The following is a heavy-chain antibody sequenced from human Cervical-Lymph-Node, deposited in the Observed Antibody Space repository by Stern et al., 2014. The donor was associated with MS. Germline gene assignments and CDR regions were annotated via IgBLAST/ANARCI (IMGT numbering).Heavy chain of an antibody. D-gene: IGHD4-17*01. CDR3: ASHLYYGDQRPYYFDF. J-gene: IGHJ4*02. V-gene: IGHV3-11*01. CDR1: GFTFGDFY. Sequence: QVQLVESGGGLVKPGGSLRLSCAASGFTFGDFYMSWIRQAPGKGLEWLSYISTTGTVIYYADSVRGRFTVSRDNDKRSLYLQMSGLRDADTAVYYCASHLYYGDQRPYYFDFWGQGTLVTVSS. CDR2: ISTTGTVI.